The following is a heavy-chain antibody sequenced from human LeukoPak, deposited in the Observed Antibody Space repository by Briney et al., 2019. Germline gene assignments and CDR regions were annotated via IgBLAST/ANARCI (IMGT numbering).Heavy chain of an antibody. V-gene: IGHV3-9*01. J-gene: IGHJ4*02. D-gene: IGHD1-7*01. CDR2: ISWNSGSI. CDR1: GFTFDDYA. CDR3: ARGESGELDFDF. Sequence: GRSLRLSCAASGFTFDDYAMHWVRQAPGKGLEWVSGISWNSGSIGYADSVKGRFTISRDNAKNSLYLQMNSLRAEDTAVYYCARGESGELDFDFWGQGTLVTVSS.